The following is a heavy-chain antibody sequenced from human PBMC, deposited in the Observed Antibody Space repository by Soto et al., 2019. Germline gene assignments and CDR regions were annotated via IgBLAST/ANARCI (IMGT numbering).Heavy chain of an antibody. V-gene: IGHV3-7*01. D-gene: IGHD3-16*02. CDR3: ARVSFQIDDYVWGRYRYYSFRGGDGMDV. CDR2: IKQDGSEK. CDR1: GFTFSSYW. Sequence: EVQLVESGGGLVQPGGSLRLSCAASGFTFSSYWMSWVRQAPGKGLEWVANIKQDGSEKYYVDSVKGRFTISRDNAKNSLYLQMNSLRAEDAAVYYCARVSFQIDDYVWGRYRYYSFRGGDGMDVWGQGTTVTVSS. J-gene: IGHJ6*01.